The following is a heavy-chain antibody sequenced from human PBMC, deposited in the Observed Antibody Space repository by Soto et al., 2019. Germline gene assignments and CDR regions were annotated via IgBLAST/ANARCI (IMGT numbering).Heavy chain of an antibody. CDR3: ARGRSNQLLYSTNPDGFDP. Sequence: QVQLVQSGAEVKKPGSSVKVSCKASGGTFSSYTISWVRQAPGQGLEWMGRIIPILGIANYAQKFQGRVTITADKSTSTAYMELSSLRSEDTAVYYCARGRSNQLLYSTNPDGFDPWGQGTLVTVSS. V-gene: IGHV1-69*02. CDR2: IIPILGIA. CDR1: GGTFSSYT. D-gene: IGHD2-2*02. J-gene: IGHJ5*02.